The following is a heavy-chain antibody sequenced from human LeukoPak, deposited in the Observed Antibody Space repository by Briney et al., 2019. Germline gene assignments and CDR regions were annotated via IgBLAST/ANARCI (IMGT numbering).Heavy chain of an antibody. J-gene: IGHJ4*02. V-gene: IGHV4-59*12. CDR1: GGSISSYY. CDR2: IYYSGST. CDR3: ASGSFPFDY. Sequence: SETLSLTCTVSGGSISSYYWSWIRQPPGKGLEWIGSIYYSGSTYYNPSLKSRVTISVDTSKNQFSLKLSSVTAADTAVYYCASGSFPFDYWGQGTLVTVSS. D-gene: IGHD6-13*01.